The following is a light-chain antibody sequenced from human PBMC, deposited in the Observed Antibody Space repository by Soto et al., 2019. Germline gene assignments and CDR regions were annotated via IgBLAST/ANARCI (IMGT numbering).Light chain of an antibody. CDR1: QGIRND. CDR3: LQEYNYPWT. V-gene: IGKV1-6*01. Sequence: AIQMTQSPSSLSASVGDRVTITCRASQGIRNDLGWYQHKPGKDPKLLIYAASSLQSGVPSRFSGSGSGTDFNLTISRLQTEDFATYVCLQEYNYPWTFGQGTKGDIK. CDR2: AAS. J-gene: IGKJ1*01.